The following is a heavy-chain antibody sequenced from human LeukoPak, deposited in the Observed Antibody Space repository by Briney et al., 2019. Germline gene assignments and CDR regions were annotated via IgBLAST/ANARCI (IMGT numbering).Heavy chain of an antibody. J-gene: IGHJ4*02. Sequence: GGSLRLSCAASGFTFSSYAMSWVRQAPGKGLEWVSAISGSGGSTYYADSVKGRFTISRDNSKNTLYLQMNSLRAEDTAVYYCAKDRTEVVVAGSTDYWGQGTLVTVSS. V-gene: IGHV3-23*01. CDR2: ISGSGGST. CDR1: GFTFSSYA. D-gene: IGHD2-15*01. CDR3: AKDRTEVVVAGSTDY.